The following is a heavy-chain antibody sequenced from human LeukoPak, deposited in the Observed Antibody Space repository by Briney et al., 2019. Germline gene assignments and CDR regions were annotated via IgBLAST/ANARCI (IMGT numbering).Heavy chain of an antibody. CDR2: IYTSGST. Sequence: KSSETLSLTCTVSGGSISSYYWSWIRQPAGKGLEWIGRIYTSGSTNYNPSLKSRVTISVDTSKNQFSLKLSSVTAADTAVYYCASTVQYSGSYLGTLGYYFDYWGQGILVTVSS. J-gene: IGHJ4*02. CDR1: GGSISSYY. V-gene: IGHV4-4*07. D-gene: IGHD1-26*01. CDR3: ASTVQYSGSYLGTLGYYFDY.